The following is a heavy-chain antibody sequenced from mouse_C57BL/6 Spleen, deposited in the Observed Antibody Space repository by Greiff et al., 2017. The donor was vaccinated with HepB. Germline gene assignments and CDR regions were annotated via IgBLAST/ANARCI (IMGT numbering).Heavy chain of an antibody. CDR1: GYSFTGYY. CDR2: IYPYNGVS. V-gene: IGHV1-31*01. D-gene: IGHD1-1*01. CDR3: ARRTTVVADWYFDV. J-gene: IGHJ1*03. Sequence: VQLKESGPELVKPGASVKISCKASGYSFTGYYMHWVKQSHGNILDWIGYIYPYNGVSSYNQKFKGKATLTVDKSSSTAYMELRSLTSEDSAVYYCARRTTVVADWYFDVWGTGTTVTVSS.